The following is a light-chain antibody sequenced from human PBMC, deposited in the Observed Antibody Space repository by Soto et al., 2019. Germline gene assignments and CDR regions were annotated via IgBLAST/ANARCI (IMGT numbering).Light chain of an antibody. CDR2: EVN. CDR1: SSDVGGYNY. CDR3: SSYAGSIYVL. V-gene: IGLV2-8*01. J-gene: IGLJ2*01. Sequence: QSALTQPPSASGSPGQSVTISCTGTSSDVGGYNYVSWYQQHPGKAPKLMIYEVNKRPSGVPDRFSGSKSGNTASLTVSGLQAEDEADYYCSSYAGSIYVLFGGGTKVTVL.